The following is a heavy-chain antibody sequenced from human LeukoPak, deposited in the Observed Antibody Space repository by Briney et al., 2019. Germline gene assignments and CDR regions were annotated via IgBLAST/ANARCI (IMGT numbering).Heavy chain of an antibody. CDR3: ARDLGHYAFDI. V-gene: IGHV3-53*01. Sequence: GGSLRLSCAASGFTVSRNYMSWVRQAPGKGLEWVSVIYSGGSTYYADSVKGRFTISRDNSQNTLYLQMNSLRAEDTAVYYCARDLGHYAFDIWGQGTMVTVSS. D-gene: IGHD3-16*01. CDR2: IYSGGST. CDR1: GFTVSRNY. J-gene: IGHJ3*02.